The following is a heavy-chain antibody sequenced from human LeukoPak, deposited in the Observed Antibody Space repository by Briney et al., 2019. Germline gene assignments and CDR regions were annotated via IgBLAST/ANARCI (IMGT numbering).Heavy chain of an antibody. V-gene: IGHV3-21*04. J-gene: IGHJ6*02. CDR3: ARGPGGEGGFFYYFGMDV. D-gene: IGHD2-21*01. CDR2: ISSSGLYI. CDR1: GFTFSSYS. Sequence: GGSLRLSCAASGFTFSSYSMNWVRQAPGKGLEWVSSISSSGLYIYYANSVEGRFTISRDNAKNSLYLQMNSLRVEDTAVYYCARGPGGEGGFFYYFGMDVWGQGTTVTVSS.